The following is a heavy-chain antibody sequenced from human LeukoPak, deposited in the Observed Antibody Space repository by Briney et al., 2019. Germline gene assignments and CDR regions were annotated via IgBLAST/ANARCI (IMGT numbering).Heavy chain of an antibody. J-gene: IGHJ6*03. V-gene: IGHV3-7*01. Sequence: GGSLRLSCAASGFTFSSYWISWVRQAPGKWPEWVANIKQDGSETYYVDSVKGRFTISRDNAKNSLYLQMNSLRAEDTAVYYCAKDYLKVGSLRRLFYKDGGGKRTTVTVS. CDR3: AKDYLKVGSLRRLFYKDG. CDR1: GFTFSSYW. D-gene: IGHD4-23*01. CDR2: IKQDGSET.